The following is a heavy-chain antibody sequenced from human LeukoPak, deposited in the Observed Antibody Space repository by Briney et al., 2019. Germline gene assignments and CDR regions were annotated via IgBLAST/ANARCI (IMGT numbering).Heavy chain of an antibody. CDR3: AGDGKGWLLSRNRAHFDY. D-gene: IGHD3-3*01. CDR1: GYTFTNYG. V-gene: IGHV1-18*01. CDR2: ISPQHGNT. Sequence: ASVKVSCKASGYTFTNYGVTWVRQAPGQGLEWVGWISPQHGNTNYARKFQGRITLTTDTLTNTVYMELRSLRPGDTAVYYCAGDGKGWLLSRNRAHFDYWGQGTLVTVSS. J-gene: IGHJ4*02.